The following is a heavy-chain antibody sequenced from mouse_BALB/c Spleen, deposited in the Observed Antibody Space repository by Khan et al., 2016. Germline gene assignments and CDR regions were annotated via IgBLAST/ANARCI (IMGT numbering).Heavy chain of an antibody. V-gene: IGHV1S126*01. CDR2: IDPSDSET. CDR3: ASYGYDDY. D-gene: IGHD2-2*01. CDR1: GYSFTSYW. Sequence: QVQLKQSGPQLVRPGASVKISCKASGYSFTSYWMHWVKQRPGQGLEWIGMIDPSDSETRLNQKFKDKATLTVDKSSSTAYMQLSSPTSEDPAVYYCASYGYDDYWGQGTTLTVSS. J-gene: IGHJ2*01.